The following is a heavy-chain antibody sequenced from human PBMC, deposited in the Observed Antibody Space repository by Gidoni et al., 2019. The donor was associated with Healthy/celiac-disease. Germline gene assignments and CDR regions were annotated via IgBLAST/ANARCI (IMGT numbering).Heavy chain of an antibody. Sequence: EVQLVESGGGLVQPGRSLRHPCAASGFTFDDYAMHWVRQAPGKGLEWVSGISWNSGSIGYADSVKGRFTISRDNAKNSLYLQMNSLRAEDTALYYCAKDLYGDNSGGVFDYWGQGTLVTVSS. D-gene: IGHD4-17*01. CDR1: GFTFDDYA. J-gene: IGHJ4*02. CDR3: AKDLYGDNSGGVFDY. V-gene: IGHV3-9*01. CDR2: ISWNSGSI.